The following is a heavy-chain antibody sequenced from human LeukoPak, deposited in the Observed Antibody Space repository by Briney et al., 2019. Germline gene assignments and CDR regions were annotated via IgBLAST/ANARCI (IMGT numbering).Heavy chain of an antibody. J-gene: IGHJ5*02. D-gene: IGHD3-10*01. Sequence: ASVKVSCKASGYTFTSYAMHWVRQAPGQRPEWMGWINAGNGNTKYSQKFQGRVTITRDTSASTAHMELSSLRSEDTAVYYCARESGSGSYYNRRYNWFDPWGQGTLVTVSS. CDR2: INAGNGNT. CDR3: ARESGSGSYYNRRYNWFDP. CDR1: GYTFTSYA. V-gene: IGHV1-3*01.